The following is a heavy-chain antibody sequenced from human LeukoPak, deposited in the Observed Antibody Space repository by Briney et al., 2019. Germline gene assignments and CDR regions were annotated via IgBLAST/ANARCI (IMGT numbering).Heavy chain of an antibody. J-gene: IGHJ4*02. CDR3: ARGRCSGGSCYFFDY. Sequence: SETLSLTCAVYGGSFSGYYWSWIRQPPGKGLEWIGEINHSGSTNHNPSLKSRVTISVDTSKNQFSLKLSSVTAADTAVYYCARGRCSGGSCYFFDYWGQGTLVTVSS. CDR2: INHSGST. D-gene: IGHD2-15*01. V-gene: IGHV4-34*01. CDR1: GGSFSGYY.